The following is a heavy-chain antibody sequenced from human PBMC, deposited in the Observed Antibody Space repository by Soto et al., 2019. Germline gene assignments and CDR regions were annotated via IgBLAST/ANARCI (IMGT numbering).Heavy chain of an antibody. Sequence: PGGSLRLSCAASGFTFSSYSMNWVRQAPGKGLEWVSSISSSSSYIYYADSVKGRFTISRDNAKNSLYLQMNSLRAEDTAVYYCARGLVVALDAFHIWGQGTMVT. J-gene: IGHJ3*02. CDR3: ARGLVVALDAFHI. D-gene: IGHD2-2*01. CDR1: GFTFSSYS. CDR2: ISSSSSYI. V-gene: IGHV3-21*01.